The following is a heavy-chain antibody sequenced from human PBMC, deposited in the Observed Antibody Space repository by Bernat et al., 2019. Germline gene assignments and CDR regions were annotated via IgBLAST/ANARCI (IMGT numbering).Heavy chain of an antibody. Sequence: QVQLQESGPGLVKPWETLSLTCTVSGGSINSYYWSWIRQPPGKGLEWIGYVSYTGSTNYNPSLKSRVTISIDTSKSQFSLKLRSVTAADTAVYYCASRIAAAGSGLDYWGQGTLVTVSS. CDR3: ASRIAAAGSGLDY. D-gene: IGHD6-13*01. CDR1: GGSINSYY. CDR2: VSYTGST. V-gene: IGHV4-59*01. J-gene: IGHJ4*02.